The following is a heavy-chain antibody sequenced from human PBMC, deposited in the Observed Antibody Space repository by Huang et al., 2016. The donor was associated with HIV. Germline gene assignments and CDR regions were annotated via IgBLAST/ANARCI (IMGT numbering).Heavy chain of an antibody. CDR3: ATKTGAMDI. Sequence: VESGGRLVQPGGSIRLSCVGSTFSFGAYWMSWVRQTPGKGRDGVANIKQDESEKYYVESVKGRFNISRDNAKKILFLQMDNVRVEDTATYYCATKTGAMDIWGQGTAVTVS. V-gene: IGHV3-7*01. D-gene: IGHD1-7*01. CDR2: IKQDESEK. CDR1: TFSFGAYW. J-gene: IGHJ6*02.